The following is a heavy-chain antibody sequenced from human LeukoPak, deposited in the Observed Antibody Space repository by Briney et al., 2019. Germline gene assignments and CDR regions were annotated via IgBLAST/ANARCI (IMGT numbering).Heavy chain of an antibody. CDR1: GFTFSSYS. CDR2: ISSSSSTI. D-gene: IGHD6-13*01. J-gene: IGHJ4*02. CDR3: ARELRGIAAALDY. V-gene: IGHV3-48*04. Sequence: GGSLRLSCAASGFTFSSYSMNWVRQAPGKGLEWVSYISSSSSTIYYADSVKGRFTISRDNAKNSLYLQMNSLRAEDTAVYYCARELRGIAAALDYWGQGTLVTVSS.